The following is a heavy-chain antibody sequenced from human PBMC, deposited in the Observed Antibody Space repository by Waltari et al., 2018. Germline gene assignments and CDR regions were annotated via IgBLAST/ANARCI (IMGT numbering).Heavy chain of an antibody. CDR3: AKGFDWAYGGNHLDY. Sequence: QVQLVESGGGVVQPGGSLRLSCAASGFTFSSYGMHWVRQAPGKGLEWVAFIRYDGSNKYYADSVKGRFTISRDNSKNTLYLQMNSLRAEDTAVYYCAKGFDWAYGGNHLDYWGQGTLVTVSS. V-gene: IGHV3-30*02. CDR1: GFTFSSYG. D-gene: IGHD2-15*01. J-gene: IGHJ4*02. CDR2: IRYDGSNK.